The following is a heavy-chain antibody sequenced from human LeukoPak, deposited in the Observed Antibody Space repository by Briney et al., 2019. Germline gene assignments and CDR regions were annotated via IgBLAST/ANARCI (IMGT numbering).Heavy chain of an antibody. CDR3: ARGLGNFPPGGY. D-gene: IGHD1-1*01. CDR2: INHSGST. Sequence: SETLSLTCAVYGGSFSGYYWSWIRQPPGKGLEWVGEINHSGSTNYNPSLKSRVTISVDTSKNQFSLKLSSVTAADTAVYYCARGLGNFPPGGYWGQGTLVTVSS. CDR1: GGSFSGYY. J-gene: IGHJ4*02. V-gene: IGHV4-34*01.